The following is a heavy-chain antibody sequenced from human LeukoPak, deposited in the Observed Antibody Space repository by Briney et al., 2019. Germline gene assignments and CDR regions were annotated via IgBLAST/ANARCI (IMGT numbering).Heavy chain of an antibody. Sequence: GGSLRLSCAASGFTFSSYWMHWVRQAPGKGLVWVSRINSDGSSTSYADSVKGRFTISRDNAKNSLYLQMNSLRAEDTAVYYCAKPVREYDDYYYYMDVWGKGTTVTISS. V-gene: IGHV3-74*01. CDR3: AKPVREYDDYYYYMDV. D-gene: IGHD1-14*01. J-gene: IGHJ6*03. CDR2: INSDGSST. CDR1: GFTFSSYW.